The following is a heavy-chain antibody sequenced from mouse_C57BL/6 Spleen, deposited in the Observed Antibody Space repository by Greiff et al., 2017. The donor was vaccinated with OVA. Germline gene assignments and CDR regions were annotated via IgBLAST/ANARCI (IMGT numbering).Heavy chain of an antibody. J-gene: IGHJ4*01. D-gene: IGHD1-1*01. CDR1: GYTFTSYW. CDR2: IDPSDSYT. V-gene: IGHV1-59*01. CDR3: ARGGGLYYGSSYPYYYAMDY. Sequence: QVQLQQPGAELVRPGPSVKLSCKASGYTFTSYWMHWVKQRPGQGLEWIGVIDPSDSYTNYNQKFKGKATLTVDTSSSTAYMQLSSLTSEDSAVYYCARGGGLYYGSSYPYYYAMDYWGQGTSVTVSS.